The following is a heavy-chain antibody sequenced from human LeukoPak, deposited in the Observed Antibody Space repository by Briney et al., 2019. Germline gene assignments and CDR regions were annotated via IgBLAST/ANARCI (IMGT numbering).Heavy chain of an antibody. CDR1: GGSISNYH. J-gene: IGHJ4*02. CDR3: ARNVGYYADY. V-gene: IGHV4-59*12. Sequence: PSETLSLTCTVSGGSISNYHWGWIRQPPGKGLEWIGYIFYSGRTNDNPSLKSRVTISVDTSKNQFSLKLSSVTAADTAVYYCARNVGYYADYWGQGTLVTVSS. CDR2: IFYSGRT. D-gene: IGHD3-10*01.